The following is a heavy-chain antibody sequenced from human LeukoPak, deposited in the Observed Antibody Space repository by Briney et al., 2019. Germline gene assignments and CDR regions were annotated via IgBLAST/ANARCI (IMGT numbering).Heavy chain of an antibody. CDR3: ARDRVGDFWSGFDYYYGMDV. V-gene: IGHV4-59*01. CDR2: VYYSGST. CDR1: GSSISSYY. Sequence: SETLSLTCTVSGSSISSYYWSWIRQPPGKGLEWIGYVYYSGSTNYNPSLKSRVTISVDTSKNQFSLKLSSVTAADTAVYYCARDRVGDFWSGFDYYYGMDVWGQGTTVTVSS. J-gene: IGHJ6*02. D-gene: IGHD3-3*01.